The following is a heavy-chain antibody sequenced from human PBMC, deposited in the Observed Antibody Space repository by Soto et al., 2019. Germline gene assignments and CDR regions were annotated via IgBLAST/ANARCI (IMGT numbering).Heavy chain of an antibody. CDR2: INAGNGNT. CDR1: GYTFTSYA. V-gene: IGHV1-3*01. Sequence: GASVKVSCKASGYTFTSYAMHWVRQAPGQRLEWMGWINAGNGNTKYSQKFQGRVTITRDTSASTAYMELSSLRSEDTAVYYCAAPSGYGYRWDFDYWGQGSLVTVSS. D-gene: IGHD5-18*01. CDR3: AAPSGYGYRWDFDY. J-gene: IGHJ4*02.